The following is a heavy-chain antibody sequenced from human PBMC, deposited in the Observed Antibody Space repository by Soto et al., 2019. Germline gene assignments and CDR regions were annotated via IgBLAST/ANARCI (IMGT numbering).Heavy chain of an antibody. CDR1: EFTFSNYA. CDR2: ISGSGGTT. Sequence: EVQLLESGGGLVQSGGSLRLSCAASEFTFSNYAMSWVRQAPGKGLEWVSAISGSGGTTSYADSVKGRFTISRDNSKNTLYLQMNSLGAEDTAVYYCAKSRSTCSSISGRNFDSWGQGTLVTVSS. V-gene: IGHV3-23*01. J-gene: IGHJ4*02. CDR3: AKSRSTCSSISGRNFDS. D-gene: IGHD2-2*01.